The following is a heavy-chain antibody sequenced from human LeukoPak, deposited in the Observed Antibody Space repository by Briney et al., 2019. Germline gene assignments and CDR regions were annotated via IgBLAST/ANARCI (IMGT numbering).Heavy chain of an antibody. D-gene: IGHD5-12*01. CDR1: GFTFSSYS. V-gene: IGHV3-48*01. Sequence: GWSLRLSCAASGFTFSSYSMNWVRQAPGEGLEWVSYISSSISTIYYADSVKGRFSISRDNAKNSLYLQMNSLRAEDTAVYYCARAYERFYYYYMDVWGKGTTVTISS. J-gene: IGHJ6*03. CDR3: ARAYERFYYYYMDV. CDR2: ISSSISTI.